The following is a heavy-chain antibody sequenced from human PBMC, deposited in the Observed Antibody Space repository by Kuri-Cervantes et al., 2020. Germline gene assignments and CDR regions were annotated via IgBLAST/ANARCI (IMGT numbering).Heavy chain of an antibody. CDR1: GYTFTSYA. CDR3: ASPLKLDYYYYGMDV. CDR2: SNAGNGNT. D-gene: IGHD1-1*01. Sequence: ASVKVSCKASGYTFTSYAMHWVRQAPGQRLEWMGWSNAGNGNTKYSQEFQGRVTITRDTSASTAYMELSRLRSDDTAVYYCASPLKLDYYYYGMDVWGQGTTVTVSS. J-gene: IGHJ6*02. V-gene: IGHV1-3*02.